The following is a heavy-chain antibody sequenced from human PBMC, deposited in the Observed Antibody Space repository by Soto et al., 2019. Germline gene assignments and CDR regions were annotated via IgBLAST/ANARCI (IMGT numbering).Heavy chain of an antibody. V-gene: IGHV1-69*01. CDR3: ARSQGSSAGLDIYYYDYCGMDV. CDR1: GGTFISYA. Sequence: QGQLVQSGAEVKKPGSSVNVSCKASGGTFISYAIGWVRQAPGQGLAWMGGIIPIPGTANYAQKFQGRVTITADESTSTAYMELSSLRSEDTAVYYCARSQGSSAGLDIYYYDYCGMDVWGQGTTVTVSS. D-gene: IGHD2-2*01. J-gene: IGHJ6*02. CDR2: IIPIPGTA.